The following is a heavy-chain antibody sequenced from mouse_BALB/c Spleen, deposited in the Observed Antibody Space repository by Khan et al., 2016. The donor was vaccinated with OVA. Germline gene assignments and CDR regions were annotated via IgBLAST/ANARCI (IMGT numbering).Heavy chain of an antibody. CDR2: IWGGGST. Sequence: QVQLKQSGPGLVAPSQSLSITCTVSGFSLSRYSIHWVRQPPGKGLEWLGMIWGGGSTDYNSALKSRLSISKDNSKSQVFLKMNSLQTDDTAMYCCARAYYRYDGYYAMDYWGQGTSVTVSS. CDR1: GFSLSRYS. V-gene: IGHV2-6-4*01. CDR3: ARAYYRYDGYYAMDY. D-gene: IGHD2-14*01. J-gene: IGHJ4*01.